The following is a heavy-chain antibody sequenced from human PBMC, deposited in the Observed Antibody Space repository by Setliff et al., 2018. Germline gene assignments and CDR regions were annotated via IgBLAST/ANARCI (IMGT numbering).Heavy chain of an antibody. Sequence: ASVKVSCKASGYTFTNYGISWVRQAPGQGLEWMGGTIPMFGTTEYAQKFQGRLTIITDESTNTAFMQLSSLRSEDTAVYYCVREGVDSRSSTDYRYYMDVWGKGTTVTVSS. V-gene: IGHV1-69*05. J-gene: IGHJ6*03. CDR3: VREGVDSRSSTDYRYYMDV. CDR1: GYTFTNYG. CDR2: TIPMFGTT. D-gene: IGHD3-22*01.